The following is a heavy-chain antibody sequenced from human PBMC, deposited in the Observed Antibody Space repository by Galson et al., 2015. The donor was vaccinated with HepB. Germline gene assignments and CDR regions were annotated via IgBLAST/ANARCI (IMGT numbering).Heavy chain of an antibody. V-gene: IGHV3-33*01. CDR2: IWYDGSNK. D-gene: IGHD3-9*01. CDR3: ARDRREYYDILTGWGVMDV. J-gene: IGHJ6*02. CDR1: GFTFSSYG. Sequence: SLRLSCAASGFTFSSYGMHWVRQAPGKGLEWVAVIWYDGSNKYYADSVKGRFTISRDNSKNTLYLQMNSLRAEDTAVYYCARDRREYYDILTGWGVMDVWGQGTTVTVSS.